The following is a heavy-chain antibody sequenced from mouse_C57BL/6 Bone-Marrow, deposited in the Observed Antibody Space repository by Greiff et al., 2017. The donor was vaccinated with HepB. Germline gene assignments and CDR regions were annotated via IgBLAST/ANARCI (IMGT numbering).Heavy chain of an antibody. Sequence: EVKLMESGGGLVKPGGSLKLSCAASGFTFSDYGMHWVRQAPEKGLEWVAYISSGSSTIYYADTVKGRFTISRDNAKNTLFLQMTSLRSEDTAMYYCARGVTTVAAKYYYAMDYWGQGTSVTVSS. CDR3: ARGVTTVAAKYYYAMDY. V-gene: IGHV5-17*01. CDR2: ISSGSSTI. J-gene: IGHJ4*01. CDR1: GFTFSDYG. D-gene: IGHD1-1*01.